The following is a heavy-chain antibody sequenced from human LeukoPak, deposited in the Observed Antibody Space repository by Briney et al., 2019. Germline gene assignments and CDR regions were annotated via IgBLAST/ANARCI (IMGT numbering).Heavy chain of an antibody. D-gene: IGHD3-3*01. V-gene: IGHV3-9*01. CDR2: ISWNSGSI. J-gene: IGHJ5*02. CDR1: GFTFDDYA. Sequence: PGRSQRLSCAASGFTFDDYAMHWVRQAPGKGLEWVSGISWNSGSIGYADSVKGRFTISRDNAKNSLYLQMNSLRAEDTALYYCAKSGGYDFSSYNWFDPWGQGTLVTVSS. CDR3: AKSGGYDFSSYNWFDP.